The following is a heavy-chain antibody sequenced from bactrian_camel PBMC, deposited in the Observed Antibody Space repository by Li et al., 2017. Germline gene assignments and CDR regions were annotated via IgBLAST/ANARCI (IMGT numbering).Heavy chain of an antibody. CDR1: GFTFSSYA. D-gene: IGHD2*01. CDR3: AAGAASGGYCYRADFGY. V-gene: IGHV3S31*01. J-gene: IGHJ6*01. Sequence: DVQLVESGGGSVQAGGSLRPSCAASGFTFSSYAMTWVRQAPGKGLDWVSIITRDGTRTYCADSVKGRFTISQDNAKNTLYLQMNSLKPEDTAMYYCAAGAASGGYCYRADFGYWGQGTQVTVS. CDR2: ITRDGTRT.